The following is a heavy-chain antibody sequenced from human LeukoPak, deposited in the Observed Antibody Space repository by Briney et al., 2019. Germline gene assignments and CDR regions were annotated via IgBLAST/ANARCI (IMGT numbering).Heavy chain of an antibody. D-gene: IGHD6-19*01. V-gene: IGHV1-2*02. CDR1: GYTFTSYY. CDR3: ARDYLRIAVAGMGY. Sequence: ASVKVSCKASGYTFTSYYMHWVRQAPGQGLEWMGWINPNSGGTNYAQKFQGRVTMTRDTSISTAYMELSRLRSDDTAVYYCARDYLRIAVAGMGYWGQGTLVTVSS. J-gene: IGHJ4*02. CDR2: INPNSGGT.